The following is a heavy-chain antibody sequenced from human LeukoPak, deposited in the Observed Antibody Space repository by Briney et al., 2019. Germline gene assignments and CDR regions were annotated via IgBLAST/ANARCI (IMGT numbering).Heavy chain of an antibody. D-gene: IGHD2-2*01. CDR2: LYSGSDT. CDR1: GFSVSLNY. V-gene: IGHV3-53*01. CDR3: AKYLGYCGSSSCPRWFDP. J-gene: IGHJ5*02. Sequence: GGSLRLSCAASGFSVSLNYMNWVRQAPGKGLEWVSILYSGSDTYNADSVKGRCTISRHRSKNLLFLHMNSLRAEDTAVYYCAKYLGYCGSSSCPRWFDPWGQGTLVTVSP.